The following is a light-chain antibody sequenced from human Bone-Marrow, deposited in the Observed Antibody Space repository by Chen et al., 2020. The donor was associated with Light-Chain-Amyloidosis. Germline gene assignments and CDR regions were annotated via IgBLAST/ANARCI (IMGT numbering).Light chain of an antibody. CDR1: QSVRNY. CDR3: QQRSRWPIT. J-gene: IGKJ3*01. Sequence: EIVLTQSPATLSLSPGVRATLSCRASQSVRNYLAWYQQKPGQAPRLLIYDASTRATGIPARFSGSGSGTDFTLTINSLEPEDFAVYYCQQRSRWPITFGPGTRVDIK. V-gene: IGKV3-11*01. CDR2: DAS.